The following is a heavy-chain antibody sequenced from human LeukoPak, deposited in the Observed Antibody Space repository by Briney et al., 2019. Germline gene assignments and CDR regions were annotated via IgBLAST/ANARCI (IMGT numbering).Heavy chain of an antibody. Sequence: ASVKVSCKASGYTFTSYDINWVRQAPGQGLEWMGIINPSGGSTSNAQKFQGRVTMTRDTSTSTVYMELSSLRSEDTAVYYCARDPPLVSSGSYYAAYYFDYWGQGTLVTVSS. CDR1: GYTFTSYD. CDR3: ARDPPLVSSGSYYAAYYFDY. V-gene: IGHV1-46*01. CDR2: INPSGGST. J-gene: IGHJ4*02. D-gene: IGHD1-26*01.